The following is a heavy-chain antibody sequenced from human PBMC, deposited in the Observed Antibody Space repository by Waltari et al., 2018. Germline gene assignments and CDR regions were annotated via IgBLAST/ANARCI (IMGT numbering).Heavy chain of an antibody. J-gene: IGHJ4*02. D-gene: IGHD1-26*01. Sequence: QVQLQESGPGLVKPSETLSLICAVSGWSISSSYWWSWIRQPPGKGLECIGNIGGSSGSTYYNPSLKSRVTISKDTSKNQFSLKLSSVTAADTAVYYCARDGGNYGGIDYWGQGVLVTVSS. V-gene: IGHV4-4*02. CDR1: GWSISSSYW. CDR2: IGGSSGST. CDR3: ARDGGNYGGIDY.